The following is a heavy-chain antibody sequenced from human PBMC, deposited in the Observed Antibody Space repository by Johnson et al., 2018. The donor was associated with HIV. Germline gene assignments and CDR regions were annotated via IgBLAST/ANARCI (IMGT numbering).Heavy chain of an antibody. CDR2: ISPSSVRT. CDR3: ARGGWLGYCSSTSCAKDAFDI. V-gene: IGHV3-NL1*01. D-gene: IGHD2-2*01. CDR1: GFTFSSYA. Sequence: QVQLVESGGGVVQPGRSLRLSCAASGFTFSSYAMHWVLQAPGKGLEWVSTISPSSVRTYHADSVKGRFTISRDNSKNTLYLQMNSLRHDDTAVYYCARGGWLGYCSSTSCAKDAFDIWGQGTMVTVSS. J-gene: IGHJ3*02.